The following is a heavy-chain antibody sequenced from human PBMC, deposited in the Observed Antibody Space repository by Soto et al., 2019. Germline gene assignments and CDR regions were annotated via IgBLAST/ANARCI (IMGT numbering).Heavy chain of an antibody. D-gene: IGHD3-3*01. V-gene: IGHV4-59*01. CDR3: ARGLYYDFWSGYGAHNWFDP. CDR1: GGSLSIYY. CDR2: IYYSGST. Sequence: NLSETPALTCTFSGGSLSIYYGGLIRQPPGKGLEWIGYIYYSGSTNYTPSLKSRVTISVDTSKNQFSLKLSSVTAADTAVYYCARGLYYDFWSGYGAHNWFDPWGQGTLVTVSS. J-gene: IGHJ5*02.